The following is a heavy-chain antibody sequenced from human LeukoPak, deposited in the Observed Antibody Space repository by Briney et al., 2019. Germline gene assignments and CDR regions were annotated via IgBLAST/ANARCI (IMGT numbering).Heavy chain of an antibody. D-gene: IGHD1-26*01. CDR2: ISGGGVTT. J-gene: IGHJ4*02. CDR3: ASSGSYRFDY. CDR1: GFTSIAYA. V-gene: IGHV3-23*01. Sequence: TGGSLRLSCVGSGFTSIAYALTWARQAPGKGLEWVSGISGGGVTTYYADSVKGRFTISRDNAKNSLYSQMNSLRDEDTAVYYCASSGSYRFDYWGQGTLVTVSS.